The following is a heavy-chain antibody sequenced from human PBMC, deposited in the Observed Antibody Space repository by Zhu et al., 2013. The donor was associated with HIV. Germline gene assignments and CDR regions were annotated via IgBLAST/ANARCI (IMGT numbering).Heavy chain of an antibody. V-gene: IGHV1-69*01. CDR2: IIPIFATG. J-gene: IGHJ4*02. CDR1: GGTFRNYA. Sequence: QVQLVQSGAEVKKPGSSVRVSCKASGGTFRNYAISWVRQAPGQGLEWMGGIIPIFATGNYAQKFQGRVTLNADESTSTAYMQLSSLRSEDTAVYYCATDYYDSSGYYYFDYWGQGTLVTVSS. CDR3: ATDYYDSSGYYYFDY. D-gene: IGHD3-22*01.